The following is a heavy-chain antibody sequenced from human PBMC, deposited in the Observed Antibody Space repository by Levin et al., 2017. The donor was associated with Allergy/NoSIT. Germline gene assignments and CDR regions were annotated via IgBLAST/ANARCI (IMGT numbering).Heavy chain of an antibody. V-gene: IGHV4-30-2*01. D-gene: IGHD3-22*01. J-gene: IGHJ4*02. CDR3: ARGPYDSSKQVGAEFDY. CDR2: IYYSGST. Sequence: SQTLSLTCAVSGASLSGFSWSWLRQPPGKALEWIGYIYYSGSTHYNSSLKSRVTISVDRSKGQFSLNLRSLTAADTAVYYCARGPYDSSKQVGAEFDYWGQGTPVTVSS. CDR1: GASLSGFS.